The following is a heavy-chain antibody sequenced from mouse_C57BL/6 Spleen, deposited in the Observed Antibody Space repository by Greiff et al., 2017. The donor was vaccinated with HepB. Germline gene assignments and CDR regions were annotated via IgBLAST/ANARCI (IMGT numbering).Heavy chain of an antibody. CDR3: ASRGATGAMDY. J-gene: IGHJ4*01. V-gene: IGHV5-4*03. Sequence: EVMLVESGGGLVKPGGSLKLSCAASGFTFSSYAMSWVRQTPEKRLEWVATISDGGSYTYYPDNVKGRFTISRDNAKNNLYLQMSHLKSEDTAMYYCASRGATGAMDYWGQGTSVTVSS. CDR1: GFTFSSYA. D-gene: IGHD6-1*01. CDR2: ISDGGSYT.